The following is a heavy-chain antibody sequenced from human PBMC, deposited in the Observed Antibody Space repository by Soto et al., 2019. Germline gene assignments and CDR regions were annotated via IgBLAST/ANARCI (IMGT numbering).Heavy chain of an antibody. CDR2: VSSSADAT. J-gene: IGHJ5*01. CDR1: GFIFSSYD. V-gene: IGHV3-23*01. Sequence: EVQLLESGGGLVQPGGSLRLSCAASGFIFSSYDMAWVRQAPGKGLEWVSTVSSSADATQYADSVKGRFTISRDNSKNTLYLEMNNLGDEDTATYYCAKSYSFSWYDSWGQGTLVTVSS. CDR3: AKSYSFSWYDS. D-gene: IGHD2-21*01.